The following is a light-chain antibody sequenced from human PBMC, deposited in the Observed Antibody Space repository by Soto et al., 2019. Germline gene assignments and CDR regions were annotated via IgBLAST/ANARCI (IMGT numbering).Light chain of an antibody. CDR2: GAS. V-gene: IGKV3-20*01. CDR1: QSVSSSE. CDR3: QQYYSSHRT. Sequence: EIGLTQSPDTVSLSPGEGATLSCRASQSVSSSELAWYQQKPGQVPRLLIYGASGRATGVSDRFSGSGYGRAFSLTIRSLEPEDFAVYYCQQYYSSHRTFGQGTKVEIK. J-gene: IGKJ1*01.